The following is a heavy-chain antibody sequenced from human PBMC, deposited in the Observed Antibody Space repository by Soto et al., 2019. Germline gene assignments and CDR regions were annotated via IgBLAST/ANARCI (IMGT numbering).Heavy chain of an antibody. V-gene: IGHV3-9*01. CDR1: GFTFGDYA. J-gene: IGHJ4*02. CDR2: VNWNSASL. CDR3: AKDKDSGRYVMAALAN. D-gene: IGHD1-26*01. Sequence: EVQLVESGGGLVQPGRSLTLSCAASGFTFGDYAMHWLRQVPGKGLEWVSGVNWNSASLAYADSVKGRFTITRDNAKNSLHLHMSSLGPEDTALSYCAKDKDSGRYVMAALANWVQGTVVVVSS.